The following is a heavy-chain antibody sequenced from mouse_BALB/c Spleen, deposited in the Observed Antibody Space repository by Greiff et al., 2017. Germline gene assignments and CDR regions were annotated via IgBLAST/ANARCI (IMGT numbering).Heavy chain of an antibody. CDR1: GFAFSSYD. CDR2: ISSGGGST. J-gene: IGHJ2*01. CDR3: ARPHDGYSYYFDY. V-gene: IGHV5-12-1*01. D-gene: IGHD2-3*01. Sequence: EVQLQQSGGGLVKPGGSLKLSCAASGFAFSSYDMSWVRQTPEKRLEWVAYISSGGGSTYYPDTVKGRFTISRDNAKNTLYLQMSSLKSEDTAMYYCARPHDGYSYYFDYWGQGTTLTVSS.